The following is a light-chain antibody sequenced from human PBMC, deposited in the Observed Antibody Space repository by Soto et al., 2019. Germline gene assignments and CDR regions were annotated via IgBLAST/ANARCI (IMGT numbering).Light chain of an antibody. CDR2: EDN. CDR1: SGSIASNY. J-gene: IGLJ2*01. CDR3: SSYAGSTLVV. V-gene: IGLV6-57*04. Sequence: NFMLTQPHSVSESPGKTVTISCTRSSGSIASNYVQWYQQRPGSAPTPVIYEDNERPSGVPDRFSGSKSGNTASLTVSGLQAEDEADYYCSSYAGSTLVVFGGGTKLTVL.